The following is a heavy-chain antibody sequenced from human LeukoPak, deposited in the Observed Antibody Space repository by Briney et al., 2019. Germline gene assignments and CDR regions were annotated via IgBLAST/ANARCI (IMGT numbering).Heavy chain of an antibody. J-gene: IGHJ6*02. V-gene: IGHV1-69*13. CDR1: GGTFTSYA. CDR3: ARVYIAVADYYYYYGMDV. D-gene: IGHD6-19*01. CDR2: IIPIFGTA. Sequence: GASVKVSCKASGGTFTSYAISWVRQAPGQGLKWMGGIIPIFGTANYAQKFQGRVTITADESTSTAYMELSSLRSEDTAVYYCARVYIAVADYYYYYGMDVWGQGTTVTVSS.